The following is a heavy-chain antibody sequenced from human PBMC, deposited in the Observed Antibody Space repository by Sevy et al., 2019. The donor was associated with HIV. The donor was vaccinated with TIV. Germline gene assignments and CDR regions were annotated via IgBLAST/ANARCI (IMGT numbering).Heavy chain of an antibody. D-gene: IGHD2-2*01. J-gene: IGHJ3*02. CDR1: GFTFTSYA. CDR2: ISGSESST. Sequence: GGSLRRSCAASGFTFTSYAMSWVRQAPGKGLEWVSAISGSESSTYYADSVKGRFTISRDNSKNPLYLQMNNLRAEDTALYYCAKDIVVVVGDAFDIWGQGTMVTVSS. CDR3: AKDIVVVVGDAFDI. V-gene: IGHV3-23*01.